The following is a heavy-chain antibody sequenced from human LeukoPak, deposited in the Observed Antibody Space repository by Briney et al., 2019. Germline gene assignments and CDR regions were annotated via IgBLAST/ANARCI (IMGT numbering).Heavy chain of an antibody. D-gene: IGHD4-17*01. CDR1: GFTLTNHG. V-gene: IGHV3-23*01. CDR2: ISGSGGST. CDR3: AKGGVTTPLLDY. J-gene: IGHJ4*02. Sequence: GGSLRLSSAVSGFTLTNHGVSWVRQAPGKGLEWVSAISGSGGSTYYADSVKGRFTIFRDNSKNTLYLQMNSLRAEDTAVYYCAKGGVTTPLLDYWGQGTLVTVSS.